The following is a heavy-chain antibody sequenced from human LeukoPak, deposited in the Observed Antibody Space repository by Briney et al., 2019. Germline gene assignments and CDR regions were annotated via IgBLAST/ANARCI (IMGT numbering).Heavy chain of an antibody. Sequence: SETLSLTCAVYGGSFSGYYWSWIRQPPGKGLEWIGEINHSGSTDYNPSLKSRVTISVDTSKNQFSLKLSSVTAADTAVYYCARGDYDILTGYYEYYFDYWGQGTLVTVSS. J-gene: IGHJ4*02. CDR2: INHSGST. D-gene: IGHD3-9*01. CDR3: ARGDYDILTGYYEYYFDY. V-gene: IGHV4-34*01. CDR1: GGSFSGYY.